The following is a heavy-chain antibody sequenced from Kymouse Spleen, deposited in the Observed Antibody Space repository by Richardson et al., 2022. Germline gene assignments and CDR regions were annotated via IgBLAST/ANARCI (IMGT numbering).Heavy chain of an antibody. CDR2: INHSGST. J-gene: IGHJ2*01. D-gene: IGHD1-7*01. CDR1: GGSFSGYY. CDR3: ARKGITGTTGWYFDL. Sequence: QVQLQQWGAGLLKPSETLSLTCAVYGGSFSGYYWSWIRQPPGKGLEWIGEINHSGSTNYNPSLKSRVTISVDTSKNQFSLKLSSVTAADTAVYYCARKGITGTTGWYFDLWGRGTLVTVSS. V-gene: IGHV4-34*01.